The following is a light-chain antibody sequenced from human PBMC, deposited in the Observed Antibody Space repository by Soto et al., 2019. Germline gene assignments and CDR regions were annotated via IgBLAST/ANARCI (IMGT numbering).Light chain of an antibody. CDR3: QQYKSFSLT. CDR2: KTS. Sequence: DIQMTQSPSTLSASVGDRVTITCRASQSINNWLAWYQQKPGKAPKLLIYKTSDLESGVQSRFSGSGSGTEFSLTIRSLQPDDFATYYCQQYKSFSLTFGGGTKVDI. V-gene: IGKV1-5*03. CDR1: QSINNW. J-gene: IGKJ4*01.